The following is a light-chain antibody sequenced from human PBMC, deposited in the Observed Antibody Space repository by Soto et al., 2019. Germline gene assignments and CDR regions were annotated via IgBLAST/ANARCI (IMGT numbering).Light chain of an antibody. CDR2: EGS. CDR3: SSYTSSSTVV. J-gene: IGLJ2*01. Sequence: QSALTQPASVSGSPGQSITISCTGTSSDVGSYDLVSWYQQHPGKAPKLMIFEGSKRPSGVSYRFSGSKSGNTASLTISGLQAEDEADYYCSSYTSSSTVVFGGGTKVTVL. V-gene: IGLV2-14*02. CDR1: SSDVGSYDL.